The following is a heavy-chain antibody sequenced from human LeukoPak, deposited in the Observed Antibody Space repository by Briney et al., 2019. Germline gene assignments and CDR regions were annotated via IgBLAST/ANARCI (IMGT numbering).Heavy chain of an antibody. Sequence: SETLSLTCTVSGGSVSSYYWTWIRQPPGKGLEWIGYIYSSGSTKYNPSLKSRVAISVDRSQNQVSLRLTSVTAADTAVYFCARPGSFCTKGVCFSDHYNYYFMDVRGRGTTVTVSS. CDR3: ARPGSFCTKGVCFSDHYNYYFMDV. J-gene: IGHJ6*03. D-gene: IGHD2-8*01. CDR2: IYSSGST. V-gene: IGHV4-4*09. CDR1: GGSVSSYY.